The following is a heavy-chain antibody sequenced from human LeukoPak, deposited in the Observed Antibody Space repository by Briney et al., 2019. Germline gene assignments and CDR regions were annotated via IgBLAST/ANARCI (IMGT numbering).Heavy chain of an antibody. D-gene: IGHD2-2*02. CDR2: ISGSGGST. J-gene: IGHJ6*03. V-gene: IGHV3-23*01. CDR1: GFTFSSYA. CDR3: ANRAGYCSSTSCYTFDYYYYMDV. Sequence: PGGSLRLSCAASGFTFSSYAMSWVRQAPGKGLEWVSAISGSGGSTYYADSVKGRFTISRDNSKNTLYLQMNSLRAEDTAVYYCANRAGYCSSTSCYTFDYYYYMDVWGKGTTVTVSS.